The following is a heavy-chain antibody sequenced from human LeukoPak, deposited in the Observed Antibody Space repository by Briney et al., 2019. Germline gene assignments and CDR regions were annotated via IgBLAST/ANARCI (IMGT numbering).Heavy chain of an antibody. V-gene: IGHV3-30*03. CDR2: ISNDGSEK. D-gene: IGHD3-22*01. CDR3: ARDYSGYDDY. Sequence: GGSLRLSCAVSGFMFSSYAMHWVRQAPGKGLEWVALISNDGSEKYYADSVKGRFTVSRDNSKNTLYLQMNSLSGEDTAVYYCARDYSGYDDYWGQGTLVTVSS. CDR1: GFMFSSYA. J-gene: IGHJ4*02.